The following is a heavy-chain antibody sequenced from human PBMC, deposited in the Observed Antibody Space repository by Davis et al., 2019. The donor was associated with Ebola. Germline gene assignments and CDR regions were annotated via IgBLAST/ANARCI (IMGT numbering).Heavy chain of an antibody. CDR2: MNPNSENT. CDR1: GYTFTTYD. CDR3: ARGGYFDWLTRWHYYGMDV. J-gene: IGHJ6*02. Sequence: AASVKVSCKASGYTFTTYDIHWVRQATGQGLEWMGWMNPNSENTGYAQKFQGRVTMTRSTSISTAYMELSSLRSEDTAVYYCARGGYFDWLTRWHYYGMDVWGQGTTVTVSS. V-gene: IGHV1-8*01. D-gene: IGHD3-9*01.